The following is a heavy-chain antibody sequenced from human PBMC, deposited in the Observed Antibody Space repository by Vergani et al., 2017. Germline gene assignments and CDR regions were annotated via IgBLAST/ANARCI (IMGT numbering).Heavy chain of an antibody. D-gene: IGHD2-2*01. CDR3: AGRRRYCSSTSCYGALDP. V-gene: IGHV4-59*06. Sequence: QVQLQESGPGLVKPSETLSLTCTVSGGSISSYYWSWIRQPPGKGLEWIGYIYYSGSTYYNPSLKSRVTISVDTSKNQFSLKLSSVTAADTAVYYCAGRRRYCSSTSCYGALDPWGQGTLVTVSS. CDR2: IYYSGST. CDR1: GGSISSYY. J-gene: IGHJ5*02.